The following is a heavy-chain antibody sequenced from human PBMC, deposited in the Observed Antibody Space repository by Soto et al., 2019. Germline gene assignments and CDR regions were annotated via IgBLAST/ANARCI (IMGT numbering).Heavy chain of an antibody. Sequence: ETLSLTCNVSGGSMRSYYWHWIRQPPGKGLEWIGYVYTSDYTRYSSSLKSRVTISVDTSKSQFYLRLNSVTAADTAVYYCASSDGHPGDFFYYNGMDVWGQGTTVTVSS. CDR3: ASSDGHPGDFFYYNGMDV. V-gene: IGHV4-4*08. CDR1: GGSMRSYY. J-gene: IGHJ6*02. D-gene: IGHD3-10*01. CDR2: VYTSDYT.